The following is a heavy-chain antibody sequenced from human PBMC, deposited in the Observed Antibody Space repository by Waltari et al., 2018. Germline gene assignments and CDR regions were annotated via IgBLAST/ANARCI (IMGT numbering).Heavy chain of an antibody. CDR3: ARVGDYHGSGRFGLDV. CDR1: DGSFSGYF. J-gene: IGHJ6*02. CDR2: INRDGSN. D-gene: IGHD3-10*01. Sequence: QVQLQQWGAGLLKPSETLSLTCAAYDGSFSGYFWSWIRPAPGKGLEWMGQINRDGSNIYNPSLKSQVAMSVDTLKSQISLRLTSVTAADAAVYYCARVGDYHGSGRFGLDVWGQGTRVTVSS. V-gene: IGHV4-34*01.